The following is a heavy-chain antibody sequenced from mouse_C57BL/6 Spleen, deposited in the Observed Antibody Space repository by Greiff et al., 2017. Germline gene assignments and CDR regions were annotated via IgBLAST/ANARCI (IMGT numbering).Heavy chain of an antibody. CDR3: AREGGNYEGYFDY. Sequence: QVQLQQSGAELVKPGASVKISCKASGYAFSSYWMNWVKQRPGKGLEWIGQIYPGDGDTNYNGKFKGKAPLTADQSSSTAYMQLSSRTSEDSAVYFCAREGGNYEGYFDYWGQGTTLTVSS. J-gene: IGHJ2*01. V-gene: IGHV1-80*01. CDR2: IYPGDGDT. D-gene: IGHD2-1*01. CDR1: GYAFSSYW.